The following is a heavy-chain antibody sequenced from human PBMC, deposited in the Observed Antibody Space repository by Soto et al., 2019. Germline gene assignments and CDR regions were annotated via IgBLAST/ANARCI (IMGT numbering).Heavy chain of an antibody. J-gene: IGHJ4*02. CDR1: GYSFTNYW. D-gene: IGHD5-12*01. Sequence: PGESLKISCKGSGYSFTNYWIAWVRQTPGKGLEWMGIIYPDDSKTKYSPSFQGQVTISADKSVSTASLQWSSLRASDTAMYYCARHRDRGYSGYDYIGYWGQGTLVTVSS. CDR3: ARHRDRGYSGYDYIGY. CDR2: IYPDDSKT. V-gene: IGHV5-51*01.